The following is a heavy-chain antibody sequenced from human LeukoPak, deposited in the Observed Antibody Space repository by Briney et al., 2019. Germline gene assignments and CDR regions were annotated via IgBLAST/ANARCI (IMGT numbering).Heavy chain of an antibody. CDR2: ISSSGGST. CDR3: AKRGLAAAGMYYFDY. Sequence: PGGSLRLSCAASGFTFSSYAMSWVRQAPGKGLEWVSAISSSGGSTYYADSVKGRFTISRDNSKNTLYLQMNSLRAEDTAVYYCAKRGLAAAGMYYFDYWGQGTLVTVSS. J-gene: IGHJ4*02. V-gene: IGHV3-23*01. D-gene: IGHD6-13*01. CDR1: GFTFSSYA.